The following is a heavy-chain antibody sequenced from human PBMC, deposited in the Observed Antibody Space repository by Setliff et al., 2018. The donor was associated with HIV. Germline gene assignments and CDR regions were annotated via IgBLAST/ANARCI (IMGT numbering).Heavy chain of an antibody. D-gene: IGHD4-17*01. CDR1: GFAFSASA. CDR3: AKARTTVTSALDS. CDR2: ISGSGGVT. Sequence: GESLKISCAASGFAFSASAMSWVRQAPGKGLEWVTDISGSGGVTYYADSVRGRFTVSRDNSGRTLYLQINSLRAEDTAIYYCAKARTTVTSALDSWGQGTLVTVS. J-gene: IGHJ4*02. V-gene: IGHV3-23*01.